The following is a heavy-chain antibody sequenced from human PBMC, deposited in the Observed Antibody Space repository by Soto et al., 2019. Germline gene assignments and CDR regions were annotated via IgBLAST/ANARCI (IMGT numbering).Heavy chain of an antibody. CDR3: AGHLYGDSYDY. CDR1: GYTFTSYG. Sequence: ASVKVSCKASGYTFTSYGISWVRQAPGQGLEWMGWISAYNGNTNYAQKLQGRVTMTTDTSTGTAYMELRSLRSDDTAVYYCAGHLYGDSYDYWGQGTLVTVSS. D-gene: IGHD4-17*01. CDR2: ISAYNGNT. J-gene: IGHJ4*02. V-gene: IGHV1-18*01.